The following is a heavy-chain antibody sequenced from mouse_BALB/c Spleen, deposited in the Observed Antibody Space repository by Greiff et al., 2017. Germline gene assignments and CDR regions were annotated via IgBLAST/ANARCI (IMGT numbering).Heavy chain of an antibody. J-gene: IGHJ3*01. CDR3: ARDVEVGRRGFAY. CDR1: GFTFTDYY. V-gene: IGHV7-3*02. D-gene: IGHD4-1*01. CDR2: IRNKANGYTT. Sequence: EVQLVESGGGLVQPGGSLRLSCATSGFTFTDYYMSWVRQPPGKALEWLGFIRNKANGYTTEYSASVKGRFTISRDNSQSILYLQMNTLRAEDSATYYGARDVEVGRRGFAYWGQGTLVTVSA.